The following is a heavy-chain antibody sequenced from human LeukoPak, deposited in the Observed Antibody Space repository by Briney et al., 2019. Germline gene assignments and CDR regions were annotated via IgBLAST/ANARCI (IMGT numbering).Heavy chain of an antibody. Sequence: ASVKVSCKASGCTFTKYVVHWVRQAPGQRPEWMGWINAGNGDTQCSQNFQDRVTITRDTSANTAYMELSSLTSEDTALYYCARDDCGDTCYPGGYWGQGTLVTVSS. CDR1: GCTFTKYV. CDR2: INAGNGDT. D-gene: IGHD2-21*01. J-gene: IGHJ4*02. CDR3: ARDDCGDTCYPGGY. V-gene: IGHV1-3*01.